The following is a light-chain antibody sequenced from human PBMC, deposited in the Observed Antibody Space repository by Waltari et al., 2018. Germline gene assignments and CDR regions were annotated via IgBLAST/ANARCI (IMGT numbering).Light chain of an antibody. CDR1: SSDVGGYNS. V-gene: IGLV2-8*01. CDR3: TSYAGSNGLV. J-gene: IGLJ2*01. Sequence: QSALTQPPSASGSPGQSVTISCTGTSSDVGGYNSVSGYQLHPDKAPNLMIYEVTKRPSGVPVRFSDSKSGNTASLTVSGLQAEDEADYYCTSYAGSNGLVFGGGTKVTVL. CDR2: EVT.